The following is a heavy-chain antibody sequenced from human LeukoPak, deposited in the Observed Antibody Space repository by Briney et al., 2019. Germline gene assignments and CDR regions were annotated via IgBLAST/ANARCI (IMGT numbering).Heavy chain of an antibody. CDR2: ISGSGGST. V-gene: IGHV3-23*01. CDR3: AKERGVAVAVIDY. Sequence: GGSLRLSCAASGFTFSSYEMNWVRQAPGKGLEWVSAISGSGGSTYYADSVKGRFTISRDNSKNTLYLQMNSLRAEDTAVYYCAKERGVAVAVIDYWGQGTLVTVSS. D-gene: IGHD6-19*01. J-gene: IGHJ4*02. CDR1: GFTFSSYE.